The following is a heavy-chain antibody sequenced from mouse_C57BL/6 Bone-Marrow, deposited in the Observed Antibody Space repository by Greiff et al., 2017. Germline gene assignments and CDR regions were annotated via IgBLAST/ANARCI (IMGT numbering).Heavy chain of an antibody. V-gene: IGHV1-85*01. J-gene: IGHJ1*03. CDR3: ARDDSSSYWYFDF. Sequence: QVQLQQSGPELVKPGASVKLSCKASGYTFTSYDINWVKQRPGQGLEWIGWIYPRDGSTKYNEKFKGKATLTVDTASSTAYMEIHSLTSEDSAVSFCARDDSSSYWYFDFWGTGTTVTVTS. CDR1: GYTFTSYD. D-gene: IGHD1-1*01. CDR2: IYPRDGST.